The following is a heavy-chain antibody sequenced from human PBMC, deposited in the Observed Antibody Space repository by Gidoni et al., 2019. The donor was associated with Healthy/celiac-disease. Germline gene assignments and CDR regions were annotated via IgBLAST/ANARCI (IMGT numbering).Heavy chain of an antibody. J-gene: IGHJ4*02. CDR2: ISYDGSNK. CDR3: AKDRDFEYYFDY. CDR1: GFTFSSYG. V-gene: IGHV3-30*18. D-gene: IGHD2-21*02. Sequence: QVQLVASGGGVVQPGRSLRLSCAASGFTFSSYGMHWVRQAPGKGLGWVAVISYDGSNKYYADSVKGRFTISRDNSKNTLYLQMNSLRAEDTAVYYCAKDRDFEYYFDYWGQGTLVTVSS.